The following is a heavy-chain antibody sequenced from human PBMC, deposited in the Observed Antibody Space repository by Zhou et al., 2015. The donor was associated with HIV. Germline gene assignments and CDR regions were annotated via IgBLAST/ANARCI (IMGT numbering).Heavy chain of an antibody. CDR3: AADYGDYVGAFDI. V-gene: IGHV1-58*01. CDR1: GFTFTSSA. Sequence: QLVQSGAEVKKPGSSVKVSCKASGFTFTSSAVQWVRQARGQRLEWIGWIVVGSGNTNYAQKFQERVTITRDMSTSTAYMELSSLRSEDTAVYYCAADYGDYVGAFDIWGQGDNGHRLF. J-gene: IGHJ3*02. CDR2: IVVGSGNT. D-gene: IGHD4-17*01.